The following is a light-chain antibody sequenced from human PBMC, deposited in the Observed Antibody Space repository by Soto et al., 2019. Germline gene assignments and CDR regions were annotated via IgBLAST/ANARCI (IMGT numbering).Light chain of an antibody. CDR3: QQYNSFSRT. J-gene: IGKJ2*01. CDR1: QSISSW. CDR2: KAS. Sequence: DIQMPKSPSTLSASVGDSVTITCRASQSISSWLAWYQQKPGKAPKLLIYKASSLDSGVPSRFSGSGSGTEFTLTISSLQPDEFATYYCQQYNSFSRTVGQGTKVDIK. V-gene: IGKV1-5*03.